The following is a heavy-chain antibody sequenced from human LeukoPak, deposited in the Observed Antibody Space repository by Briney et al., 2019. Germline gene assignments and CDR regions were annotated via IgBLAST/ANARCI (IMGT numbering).Heavy chain of an antibody. D-gene: IGHD3-22*01. V-gene: IGHV1-2*02. J-gene: IGHJ1*01. CDR1: GYTFTDHY. Sequence: ASVKVSCTASGYTFTDHYIHWVRQAPGQGLEWMAWIKPNSGGTNYAQEFQGRVTMTRDTSIGTAYMELTRLTSDDTAVYYCARGPGTRIVVSNEYFHHWGQGTLVTVSS. CDR3: ARGPGTRIVVSNEYFHH. CDR2: IKPNSGGT.